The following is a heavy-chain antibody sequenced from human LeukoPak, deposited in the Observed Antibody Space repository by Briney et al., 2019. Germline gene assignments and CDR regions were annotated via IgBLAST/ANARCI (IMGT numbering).Heavy chain of an antibody. Sequence: ASVKVSRKASGYTFNSYDISWVRQAPGQGLEWMAWISTYNGNTNYAQKPRDRVTMTTDTSTTTAYMELRSLRSDDTALYYCARAEGGTGWYFDYWGQGTLVTVSS. CDR3: ARAEGGTGWYFDY. CDR2: ISTYNGNT. CDR1: GYTFNSYD. V-gene: IGHV1-18*01. D-gene: IGHD6-19*01. J-gene: IGHJ4*02.